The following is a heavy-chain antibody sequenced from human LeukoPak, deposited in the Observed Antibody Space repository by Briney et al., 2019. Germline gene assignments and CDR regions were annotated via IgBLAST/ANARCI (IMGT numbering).Heavy chain of an antibody. D-gene: IGHD2-15*01. V-gene: IGHV3-21*01. CDR2: ISSSSSYI. CDR3: ARGYCSGGSCFISAFDI. CDR1: GFTFSSYS. Sequence: PGGSLRLSCAASGFTFSSYSMNWVRQAPGKGLEWVSSISSSSSYIYYADSVKGRFTISRDNAKNSLYLQMNSLRAEDTAVYYCARGYCSGGSCFISAFDIWGQGTMVIVSS. J-gene: IGHJ3*02.